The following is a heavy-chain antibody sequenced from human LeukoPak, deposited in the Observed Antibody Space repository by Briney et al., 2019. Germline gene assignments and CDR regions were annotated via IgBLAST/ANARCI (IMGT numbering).Heavy chain of an antibody. CDR2: IYYSGST. Sequence: PSETLSLTCTVSGGSISSSSYYWGWIRQPPGKGLEWIGSIYYSGSTYYNPSLKSRVTISVDTSKNQFSLKLSSVTAADTAVYYCARARGSGWYHYYSGMDVWGQGTTVTVSS. J-gene: IGHJ6*02. CDR3: ARARGSGWYHYYSGMDV. V-gene: IGHV4-39*01. D-gene: IGHD6-19*01. CDR1: GGSISSSSYY.